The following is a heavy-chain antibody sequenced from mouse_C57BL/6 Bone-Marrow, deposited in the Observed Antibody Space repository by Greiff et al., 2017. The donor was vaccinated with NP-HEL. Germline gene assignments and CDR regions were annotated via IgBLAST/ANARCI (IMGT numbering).Heavy chain of an antibody. V-gene: IGHV5-15*01. J-gene: IGHJ3*01. CDR2: ISPLAYSI. Sequence: EVQVLESGAGLVQPGGSLKLSCAASGFTFSDYGMAWVRQAPRQGPEWVALISPLAYSIYYADTLTGRSTISTENAKNTLYLEMSSLRSEDTSIDYCASLIYYDYDGGFADWGQGTLVTVSA. CDR1: GFTFSDYG. D-gene: IGHD2-4*01. CDR3: ASLIYYDYDGGFAD.